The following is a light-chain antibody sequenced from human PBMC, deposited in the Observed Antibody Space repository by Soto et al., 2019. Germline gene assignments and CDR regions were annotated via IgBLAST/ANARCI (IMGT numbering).Light chain of an antibody. CDR3: LQDYNYPLT. V-gene: IGKV1-6*01. J-gene: IGKJ4*01. Sequence: IQKTQSPSSLSENVGDRVTITCRASQGIRNDLSWYQLKPGKAPKLLIYAASSLQIGVPSRFSGSASGTDFTLTIGSLQPEDFATYFCLQDYNYPLTFGGGTKVDIK. CDR1: QGIRND. CDR2: AAS.